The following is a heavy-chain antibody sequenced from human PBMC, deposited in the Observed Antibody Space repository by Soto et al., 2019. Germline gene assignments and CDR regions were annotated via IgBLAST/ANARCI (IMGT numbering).Heavy chain of an antibody. J-gene: IGHJ4*02. CDR2: INAGNGNT. CDR3: ARGRRDSSGYYKVSYLDY. V-gene: IGHV1-3*01. D-gene: IGHD3-22*01. Sequence: QRIQWMGWINAGNGNTKYSQKFQGRVTITRDTSASTAYMELSSLRSEDTAVYYCARGRRDSSGYYKVSYLDYWGQGSLVSVSS.